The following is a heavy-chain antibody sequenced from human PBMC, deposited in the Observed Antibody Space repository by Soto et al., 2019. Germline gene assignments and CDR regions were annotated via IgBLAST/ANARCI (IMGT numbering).Heavy chain of an antibody. CDR1: GFTFSSYA. Sequence: GGSLRLSCAASGFTFSSYAMSWVRQAPGKGLEWVSAISGSGGSTYYADSVKGRFTISRDNSKNTLYLQMNSLRAEDTAVYYSAKEEWRYSSSWYPEPFDYWGQGTLVTVSS. J-gene: IGHJ4*02. V-gene: IGHV3-23*01. D-gene: IGHD6-13*01. CDR2: ISGSGGST. CDR3: AKEEWRYSSSWYPEPFDY.